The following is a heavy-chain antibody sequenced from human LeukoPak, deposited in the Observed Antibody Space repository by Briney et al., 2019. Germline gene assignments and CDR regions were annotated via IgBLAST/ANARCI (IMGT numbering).Heavy chain of an antibody. CDR3: ARDDNWGFDY. CDR1: GFAFSDYS. J-gene: IGHJ4*02. CDR2: TRGSGSGM. Sequence: PGGSLRLSCAASGFAFSDYSMNWVRQAPGKGLEWVANTRGSGSGMGSGNYYAGAVKGRFTISRDNAKNSLYLQVNSLRAEDTAFYYCARDDNWGFDYWGQGALVTVSS. D-gene: IGHD7-27*01. V-gene: IGHV3-21*05.